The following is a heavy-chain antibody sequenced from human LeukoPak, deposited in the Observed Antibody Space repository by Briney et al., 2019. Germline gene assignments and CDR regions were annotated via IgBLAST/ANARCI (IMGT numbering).Heavy chain of an antibody. V-gene: IGHV3-66*01. CDR1: EFSVGSNY. J-gene: IGHJ4*02. Sequence: GGSLRLSCAASEFSVGSNYMTWVRQAPGKGLEWVSLIYSGGSTYYADSVKGRFTISRDNSKNTLYLQMNSLRAEDTAVYYCARGIDYWGQGTLVTVSS. CDR2: IYSGGST. CDR3: ARGIDY.